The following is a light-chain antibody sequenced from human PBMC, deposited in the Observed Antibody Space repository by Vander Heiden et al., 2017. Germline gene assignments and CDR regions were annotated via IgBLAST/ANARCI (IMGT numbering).Light chain of an antibody. J-gene: IGKJ1*01. CDR3: QQSYSTPRT. Sequence: PPSLSASVGDRVTITGRASQSISSYLNWYQQKPGKAPKLLIYAASSLQSGVPSRFSGSGSGTDFTLTISSLQPEDFASYYCQQSYSTPRTFGQGTKVEIK. CDR1: QSISSY. CDR2: AAS. V-gene: IGKV1-39*01.